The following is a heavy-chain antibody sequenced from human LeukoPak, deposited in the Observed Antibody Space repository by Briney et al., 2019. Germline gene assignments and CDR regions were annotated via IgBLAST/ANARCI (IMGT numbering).Heavy chain of an antibody. CDR3: ASGWALS. CDR2: TYYRSEWHT. D-gene: IGHD1-26*01. CDR1: GDSVSNKNAA. V-gene: IGHV6-1*01. J-gene: IGHJ5*02. Sequence: SQTLSLTCAVSGDSVSNKNAAWNWVRQSPSRGLEWLGRTYYRSEWHTDYAFSVKGRITINADTSKNQFSLQLGYVTPEDTAVYYCASGWALSWGQGTLVTVSS.